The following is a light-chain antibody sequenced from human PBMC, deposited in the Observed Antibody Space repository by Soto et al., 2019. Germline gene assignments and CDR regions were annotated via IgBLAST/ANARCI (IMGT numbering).Light chain of an antibody. V-gene: IGLV1-47*01. CDR1: SSNIGSNS. J-gene: IGLJ1*01. CDR2: RNN. Sequence: QSVLTQPPSASGTPGQRVTISCSGSSSNIGSNSVYWYQQLPGTAPKLLINRNNQRPSGVPDRFSGSKSGTSASLAISGLRSEDEADYYCAAWDASLSGYVFGTGTKLTVL. CDR3: AAWDASLSGYV.